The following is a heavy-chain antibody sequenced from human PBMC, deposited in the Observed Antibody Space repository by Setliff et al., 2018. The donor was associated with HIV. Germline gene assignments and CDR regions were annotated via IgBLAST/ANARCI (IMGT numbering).Heavy chain of an antibody. J-gene: IGHJ2*01. CDR2: IYPGDSDT. CDR1: GYDFTNYW. V-gene: IGHV5-51*01. D-gene: IGHD1-1*01. Sequence: PGESLKISCRGSGYDFTNYWIGWVRQKPGKGLEWMGIIYPGDSDTTYSPSFQGQVTISADKSINTAYLHWSSLKASDTAIYYCARHAVNGNTWNFVTSYFDLWGRGTQVTVSS. CDR3: ARHAVNGNTWNFVTSYFDL.